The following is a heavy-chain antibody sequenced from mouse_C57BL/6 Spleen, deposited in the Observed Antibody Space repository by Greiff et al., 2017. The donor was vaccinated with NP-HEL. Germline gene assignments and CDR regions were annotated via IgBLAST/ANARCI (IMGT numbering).Heavy chain of an antibody. CDR3: ARSGNYLYFDY. V-gene: IGHV2-2*01. D-gene: IGHD2-1*01. Sequence: QVQLQQSGPGLVQPSQSLSITCTVSGFSLTSYGVHWVRQSPGKGLEWLGVIWSGGSTDYNAAFISRLSISKDNSKSQVFFKMNSLQADDTAIYYCARSGNYLYFDYWGQGTTLTVSS. CDR1: GFSLTSYG. CDR2: IWSGGST. J-gene: IGHJ2*01.